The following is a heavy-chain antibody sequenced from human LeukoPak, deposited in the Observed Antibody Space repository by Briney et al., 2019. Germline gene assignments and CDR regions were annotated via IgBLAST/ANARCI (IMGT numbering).Heavy chain of an antibody. CDR1: DASVSSGTYY. J-gene: IGHJ4*02. V-gene: IGHV4-39*01. CDR2: IYYSGST. Sequence: KPSETLSLTCTVSDASVSSGTYYWSWIRQPPGKGLEWIGSIYYSGSTYYNPSLKSRVTISVDTSKNQFSLKLSSVTAADTAVYYCARQGSVAGTGIDYWGQGTLVTVSS. CDR3: ARQGSVAGTGIDY. D-gene: IGHD6-19*01.